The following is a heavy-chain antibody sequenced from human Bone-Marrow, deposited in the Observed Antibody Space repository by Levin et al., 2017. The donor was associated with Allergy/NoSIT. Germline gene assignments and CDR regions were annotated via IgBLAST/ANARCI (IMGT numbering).Heavy chain of an antibody. Sequence: PSETLSLTCRVYGGPFSGNYWTWIRQSPEKGLEWIGDIDHRRMTNYNPSLKSRITISLDTSSNQFSLRMTSVTAADTALYYCARGPNTAGSGNYYNIGYWGQRMPVTVSS. D-gene: IGHD3-10*01. CDR1: GGPFSGNY. V-gene: IGHV4-34*01. J-gene: IGHJ4*02. CDR3: ARGPNTAGSGNYYNIGY. CDR2: IDHRRMT.